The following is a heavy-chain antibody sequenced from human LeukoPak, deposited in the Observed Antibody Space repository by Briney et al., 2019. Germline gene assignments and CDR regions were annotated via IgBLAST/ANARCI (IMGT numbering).Heavy chain of an antibody. CDR3: ARARYYYTY. J-gene: IGHJ4*02. Sequence: PSETLSLTCTVSGGSISSYYWSWIRQPPGKGLEWIGYIYYNANTNYNPSLKSRVTISIDTSKNQFSLKLSSVTAADTAVYYCARARYYYTYWGQGTLVTVSS. CDR1: GGSISSYY. CDR2: IYYNANT. V-gene: IGHV4-59*01.